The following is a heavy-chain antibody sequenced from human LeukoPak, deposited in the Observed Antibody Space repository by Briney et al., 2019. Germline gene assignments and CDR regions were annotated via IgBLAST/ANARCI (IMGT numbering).Heavy chain of an antibody. CDR3: ARGLVVTAGGAFDY. J-gene: IGHJ4*02. CDR1: GGSFSGYY. Sequence: SETLSLTCAVYGGSFSGYYWSWIRQPPGKGLEWIGEINHSGSTNYNPSLKSRVTISVDTSKNQFSLKLSSVTAADTAVYYCARGLVVTAGGAFDYWGQGTLVTVSS. D-gene: IGHD2-21*02. V-gene: IGHV4-34*01. CDR2: INHSGST.